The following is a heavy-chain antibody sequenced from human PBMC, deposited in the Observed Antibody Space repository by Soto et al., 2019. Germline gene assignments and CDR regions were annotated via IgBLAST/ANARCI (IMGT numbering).Heavy chain of an antibody. CDR3: ARLAYRDYSA. CDR2: IYYSGTT. V-gene: IGHV4-39*02. Sequence: SETLSLTCTVSGGSIKVGGYYWSWIRQPPWKGLEWLATIYYSGTTYYNPSLKSRLTISVDTSNNHFSLELRTVTAADTAFYYCARLAYRDYSAWGQGXLVTVSS. J-gene: IGHJ4*02. D-gene: IGHD2-21*01. CDR1: GGSIKVGGYY.